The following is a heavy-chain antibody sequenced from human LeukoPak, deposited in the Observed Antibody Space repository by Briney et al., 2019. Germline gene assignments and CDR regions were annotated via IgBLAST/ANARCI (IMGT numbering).Heavy chain of an antibody. CDR3: AKDTLLLWFGEFYYFDY. Sequence: PGGSRRLSCSASGFSVRSSYMSWVRQAPGKGLEWVSAISGSGGSTYYADSVKGRFTISRDNSKNTLYLQMNSLRAEDTAVYYCAKDTLLLWFGEFYYFDYWGQGTLVTVSS. CDR1: GFSVRSSY. V-gene: IGHV3-23*01. CDR2: ISGSGGST. D-gene: IGHD3-10*01. J-gene: IGHJ4*02.